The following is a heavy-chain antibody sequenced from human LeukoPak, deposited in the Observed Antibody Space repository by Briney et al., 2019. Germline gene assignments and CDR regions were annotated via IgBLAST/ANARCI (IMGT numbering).Heavy chain of an antibody. CDR2: INSDGSST. CDR3: ARSSHYDFWSGNNT. V-gene: IGHV3-74*01. Sequence: GGSPRLSCAASGFTFSSYWMHWVRQAPGKGLVWVSRINSDGSSTSYADSVKGRFTISRDNAKNTLYLQMNSLRAEDTAVYYCARSSHYDFWSGNNTWGQGTLVTVSS. D-gene: IGHD3-3*01. J-gene: IGHJ4*02. CDR1: GFTFSSYW.